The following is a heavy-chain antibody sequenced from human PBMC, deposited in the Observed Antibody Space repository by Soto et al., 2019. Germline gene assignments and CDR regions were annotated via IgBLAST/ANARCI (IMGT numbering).Heavy chain of an antibody. CDR2: IYYSGST. J-gene: IGHJ3*02. D-gene: IGHD6-19*01. CDR3: ARPAYSSGWYWKGAFDI. Sequence: PSETLSLTCTVSGGSISSSSYYWGWIRQPPGKGLEWIGSIYYSGSTYYNPSLKSRVTISVDTSKNQFSLKLSSVTAADTAVYYCARPAYSSGWYWKGAFDIWGQGAMVTVSS. CDR1: GGSISSSSYY. V-gene: IGHV4-39*01.